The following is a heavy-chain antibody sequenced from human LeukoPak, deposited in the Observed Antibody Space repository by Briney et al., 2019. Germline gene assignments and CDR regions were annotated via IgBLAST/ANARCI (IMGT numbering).Heavy chain of an antibody. CDR1: GFTFINYW. Sequence: PGGSLRLSCAASGFTFINYWMHWVRHAPGKGLVWVSRINGVGTTISYADSVKGRFTISRDNAKNTLYLQMNSLRAEDTAVYYCAKEAAGADFDYWGQETLVTVSP. D-gene: IGHD6-13*01. CDR3: AKEAAGADFDY. CDR2: INGVGTTI. J-gene: IGHJ4*02. V-gene: IGHV3-74*01.